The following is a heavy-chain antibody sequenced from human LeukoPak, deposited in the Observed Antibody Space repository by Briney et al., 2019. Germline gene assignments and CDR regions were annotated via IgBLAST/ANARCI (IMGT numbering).Heavy chain of an antibody. D-gene: IGHD3-16*01. Sequence: GGSLRLSCTVSGFTVSSNSMSWVRQAPGKELEWVSFTYSDNTHYSDSVKGRFTISRDNSKNTLYLQMNSLRAEDTAVYYCAKDDNYIRFLSWGQGTLVTVSS. CDR3: AKDDNYIRFLS. CDR1: GFTVSSNS. CDR2: TYSDNT. V-gene: IGHV3-53*01. J-gene: IGHJ5*02.